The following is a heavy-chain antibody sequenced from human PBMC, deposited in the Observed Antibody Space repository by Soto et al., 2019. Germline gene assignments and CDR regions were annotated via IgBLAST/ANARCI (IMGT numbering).Heavy chain of an antibody. Sequence: PSETLSLTCAVYGGSFSGYYWSWIRQPPGKGLEWIGEINHSGSTNYNPSLKSRVTISVDTSKNQFSLKLSSVTAADTAVYYCARARSIGYCSSTSCYGGNWFDPWGQGTLVTVSS. J-gene: IGHJ5*02. CDR3: ARARSIGYCSSTSCYGGNWFDP. D-gene: IGHD2-2*01. CDR2: INHSGST. V-gene: IGHV4-34*01. CDR1: GGSFSGYY.